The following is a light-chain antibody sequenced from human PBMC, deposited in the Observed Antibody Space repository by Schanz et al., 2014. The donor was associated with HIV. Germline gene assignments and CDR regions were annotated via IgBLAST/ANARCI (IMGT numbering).Light chain of an antibody. CDR2: GAS. Sequence: EIVLTQSPGTLSLSPGERATLSCRASQSVSSSYFAWYQQKPGQAPRLLIYGASSRATGIPARFSGSGSGTEFTLTISSLQSEDFAVYYCQQYNKWPLTFGGGTKVEIK. J-gene: IGKJ4*01. CDR1: QSVSSSY. CDR3: QQYNKWPLT. V-gene: IGKV3-15*01.